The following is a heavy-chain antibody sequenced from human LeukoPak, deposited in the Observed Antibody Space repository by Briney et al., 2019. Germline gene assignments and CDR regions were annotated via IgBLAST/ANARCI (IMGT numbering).Heavy chain of an antibody. V-gene: IGHV3-9*01. J-gene: IGHJ4*02. Sequence: PGGSLRLSCAASGFTFEDYAMDWVRQAPGKGLEWVSGISWHSGSIGYADSVKGRFTISRDNAKNSLYLRMNSLRAEDTALYYCAKSPYSSSWYRGIDYWGQGTLVTVSS. CDR3: AKSPYSSSWYRGIDY. CDR1: GFTFEDYA. CDR2: ISWHSGSI. D-gene: IGHD6-13*01.